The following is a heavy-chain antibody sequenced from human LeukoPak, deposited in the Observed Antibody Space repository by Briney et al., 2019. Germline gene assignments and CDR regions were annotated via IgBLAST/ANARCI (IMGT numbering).Heavy chain of an antibody. CDR1: GYTFTDYY. J-gene: IGHJ6*03. D-gene: IGHD4-17*01. Sequence: ASVKVSCKTSGYTFTDYYMHWVRQAPGQGLEWMGWMNPNSGNTGYAQKFQGRVTMTRNTSISTAYMELSSLRSEDTAVYYCASSTVTTHYYYMDVWGKGTTVTISS. CDR3: ASSTVTTHYYYMDV. CDR2: MNPNSGNT. V-gene: IGHV1-8*02.